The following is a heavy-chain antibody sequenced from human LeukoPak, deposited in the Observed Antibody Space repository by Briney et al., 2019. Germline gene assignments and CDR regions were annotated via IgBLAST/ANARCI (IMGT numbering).Heavy chain of an antibody. J-gene: IGHJ4*02. CDR2: ISGSGSSI. CDR1: GFTFRSYE. Sequence: GGSLRLSCAASGFTFRSYEMNWVRQAPGKGLEWISYISGSGSSIHYADSVKGRFTISRDNAKNSVYLQMNSLRAEDTAVYYCARDDYGETFDYWGQGTLVTVSS. V-gene: IGHV3-48*03. D-gene: IGHD4-17*01. CDR3: ARDDYGETFDY.